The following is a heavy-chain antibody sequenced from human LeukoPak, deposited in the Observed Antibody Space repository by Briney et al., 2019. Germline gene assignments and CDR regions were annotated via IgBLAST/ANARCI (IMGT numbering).Heavy chain of an antibody. Sequence: SETLSLTCAVYGGSFSGYYWSWIRQPPGKGLEWIGEINHSGSTNYNPSLKSRVTISVDTSKNQFSLKLSSVTAADTAVYYCARADMVRGVTVWFDPWGQGTLVTVSS. V-gene: IGHV4-34*01. CDR3: ARADMVRGVTVWFDP. J-gene: IGHJ5*02. CDR2: INHSGST. D-gene: IGHD3-10*01. CDR1: GGSFSGYY.